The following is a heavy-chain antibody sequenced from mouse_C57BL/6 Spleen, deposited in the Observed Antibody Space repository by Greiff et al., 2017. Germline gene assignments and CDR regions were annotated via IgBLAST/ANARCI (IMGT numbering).Heavy chain of an antibody. V-gene: IGHV1-80*01. CDR1: GYAFSSYW. CDR3: ARGAYYSNYAYAMDY. D-gene: IGHD2-5*01. CDR2: IYPGDGDT. Sequence: QVHVKQSGAELVKPGASVKISCKASGYAFSSYWMNWVKQRPGKGLEWIGQIYPGDGDTNYNGKFKGKATLTADKSSSTAYMQLSSLTSEDSAVYFCARGAYYSNYAYAMDYWGQGTSVTVSS. J-gene: IGHJ4*01.